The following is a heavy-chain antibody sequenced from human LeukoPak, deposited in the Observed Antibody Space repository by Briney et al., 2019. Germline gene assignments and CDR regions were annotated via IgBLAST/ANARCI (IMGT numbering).Heavy chain of an antibody. CDR3: AREVESHTAMVTSYAFDI. V-gene: IGHV1-2*02. CDR1: GYTFTGYY. D-gene: IGHD5-18*01. Sequence: GASVKVSCKASGYTFTGYYMHWVRQAPGQGLEWMGWINPNSGGTNYAQKFQGRVTMTRDTSISTAYMEPSRLRSDDTAVYYCAREVESHTAMVTSYAFDIWGQGTMVTVSS. J-gene: IGHJ3*02. CDR2: INPNSGGT.